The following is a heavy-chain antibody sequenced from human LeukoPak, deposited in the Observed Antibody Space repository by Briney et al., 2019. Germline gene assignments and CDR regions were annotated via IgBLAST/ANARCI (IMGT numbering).Heavy chain of an antibody. Sequence: ASVKVSCKVSGYTLTELSMHWVRQAPGKGLEWMGGFDPEDGETIYAQKFQGRVTMTEDTSTDTASMELSSLRSEDTAVYYCATRYCSSTSCSGAVDPWGQGTLVTVSS. CDR3: ATRYCSSTSCSGAVDP. V-gene: IGHV1-24*01. D-gene: IGHD2-2*01. CDR2: FDPEDGET. CDR1: GYTLTELS. J-gene: IGHJ5*02.